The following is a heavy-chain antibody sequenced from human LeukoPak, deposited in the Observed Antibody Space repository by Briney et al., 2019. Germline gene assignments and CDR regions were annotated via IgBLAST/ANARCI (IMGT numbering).Heavy chain of an antibody. CDR1: GGSFSGYY. Sequence: SETLSLTCAVYGGSFSGYYWSWIRQPPGKGLEWIGEINHSGSTNYNPSLKSRVTISVDTSKNQFSLTLSSVTAADTAVYYCARHVYGGGMVVWGKGTTVTVSS. CDR2: INHSGST. CDR3: ARHVYGGGMVV. J-gene: IGHJ6*04. D-gene: IGHD2-8*01. V-gene: IGHV4-34*01.